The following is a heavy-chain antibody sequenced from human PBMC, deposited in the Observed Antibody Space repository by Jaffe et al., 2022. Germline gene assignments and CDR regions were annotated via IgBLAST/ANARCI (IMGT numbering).Heavy chain of an antibody. CDR3: ARDITMVRGVIMSSWDY. V-gene: IGHV1-46*01. Sequence: QVQLVQSGAEVKKPGASVKVSCKASGYTFTSYYMHWVRQAPGQGLEWMGIINPSGGSTSYAQKFQGRVTMTRDTSTSTVYMELSSLRSEDTAVYYCARDITMVRGVIMSSWDYWGQGTLVTVSS. D-gene: IGHD3-10*01. CDR2: INPSGGST. CDR1: GYTFTSYY. J-gene: IGHJ4*02.